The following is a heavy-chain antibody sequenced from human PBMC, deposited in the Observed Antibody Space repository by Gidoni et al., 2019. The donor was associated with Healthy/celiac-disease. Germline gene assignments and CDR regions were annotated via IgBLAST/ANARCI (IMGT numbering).Heavy chain of an antibody. CDR1: GGSFSGYY. D-gene: IGHD6-13*01. CDR3: ARFTSSSWLN. J-gene: IGHJ4*02. CDR2: INHSGST. V-gene: IGHV4-34*01. Sequence: QVQLQQWGAGLLKPSETLSLTCAVYGGSFSGYYWSWIRQPPGKGLEWIGEINHSGSTNYNPSLKSRVTISVDTSKNQFSLKLSSVTAADTAVYYCARFTSSSWLNWGQGTLVTVSS.